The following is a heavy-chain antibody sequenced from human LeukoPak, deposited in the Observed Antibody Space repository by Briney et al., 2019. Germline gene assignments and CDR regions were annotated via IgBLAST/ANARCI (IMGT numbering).Heavy chain of an antibody. CDR3: ARARHYYDSSGYYFWFDP. V-gene: IGHV4-34*01. CDR2: IDHSGST. D-gene: IGHD3-22*01. Sequence: SETLSLTCAVYGGSFSGYYWSWIRQPPGKGLEWIGEIDHSGSTNYNPSLKSRVTISLDTSKNQFSLNLSSVTAADTAVYYCARARHYYDSSGYYFWFDPWGQGTLVTVSS. J-gene: IGHJ5*02. CDR1: GGSFSGYY.